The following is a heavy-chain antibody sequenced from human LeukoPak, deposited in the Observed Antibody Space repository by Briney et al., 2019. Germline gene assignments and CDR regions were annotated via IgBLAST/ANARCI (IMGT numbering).Heavy chain of an antibody. D-gene: IGHD6-19*01. CDR1: GFTFSSYW. V-gene: IGHV3-74*01. Sequence: PGGSLRLSCAASGFTFSSYWMHSVRQAPGKGLVWVSRINSDGSSTTYADSVKGRSTISRDNAKNTLYLQMNSLRAEDTAVYYCARSAVAGRVSYFDYWGQGTLVTVSS. CDR2: INSDGSST. J-gene: IGHJ4*02. CDR3: ARSAVAGRVSYFDY.